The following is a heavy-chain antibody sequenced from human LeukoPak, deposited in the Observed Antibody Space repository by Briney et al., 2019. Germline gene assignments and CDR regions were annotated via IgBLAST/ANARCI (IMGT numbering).Heavy chain of an antibody. J-gene: IGHJ4*02. CDR3: ARHKAYGSGSYSPYYFDY. D-gene: IGHD3-10*01. V-gene: IGHV4-34*01. Sequence: SETLSLTCVVSGGSFSGYYWIWIRQPPGKGLEWIGEINLSGSTNYNPSLKSRVTISIDTSKSQFSLKVSSVTAADTAVYYCARHKAYGSGSYSPYYFDYWGQGTQVTVSS. CDR1: GGSFSGYY. CDR2: INLSGST.